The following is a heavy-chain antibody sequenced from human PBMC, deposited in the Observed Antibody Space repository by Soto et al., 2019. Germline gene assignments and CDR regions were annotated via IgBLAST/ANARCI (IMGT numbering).Heavy chain of an antibody. V-gene: IGHV1-18*01. Sequence: ASVKVACKASGYTFYSHSISWVRQAPGQGLEWMGRINADYGNTQYAQKFRGRVTMTTDTSTTTVYMELTNLRSDDTAVYYCARCIQGDYYYGMDVWGQGTTVTVSS. CDR1: GYTFYSHS. D-gene: IGHD5-18*01. CDR2: INADYGNT. J-gene: IGHJ6*02. CDR3: ARCIQGDYYYGMDV.